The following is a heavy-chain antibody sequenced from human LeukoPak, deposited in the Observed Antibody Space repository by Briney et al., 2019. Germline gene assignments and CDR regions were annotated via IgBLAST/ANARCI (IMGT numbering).Heavy chain of an antibody. V-gene: IGHV1-69*05. D-gene: IGHD2/OR15-2a*01. CDR1: GGTFSSYA. CDR2: IIPIIGTA. Sequence: ASVKVSCKASGGTFSSYAISWVRQAPGQGLEWMGGIIPIIGTANYAQKFQGRVTITTDESTSTAYMELSSLRSEDTAVYYCARSLNSWFDPWGQGTLVTVSS. J-gene: IGHJ5*02. CDR3: ARSLNSWFDP.